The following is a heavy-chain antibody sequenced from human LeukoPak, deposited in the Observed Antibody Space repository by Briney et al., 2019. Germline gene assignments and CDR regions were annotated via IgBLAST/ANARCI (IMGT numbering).Heavy chain of an antibody. Sequence: SETLSLTCTVSGGSISSSSYYWGWIRQPPGKGLEWIGSIYYSGSTYYNPSLKSRVTISVDTSKNQFSLKLSSVTAADTAVYYCARQPSDEALGVYYYGMDVWGQGTTVTVSS. CDR2: IYYSGST. J-gene: IGHJ6*02. D-gene: IGHD2-8*01. V-gene: IGHV4-39*01. CDR3: ARQPSDEALGVYYYGMDV. CDR1: GGSISSSSYY.